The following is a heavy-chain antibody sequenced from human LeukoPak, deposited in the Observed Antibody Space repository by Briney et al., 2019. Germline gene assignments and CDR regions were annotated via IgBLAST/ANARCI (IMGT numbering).Heavy chain of an antibody. D-gene: IGHD3-3*01. Sequence: ASVKVSCKASGYTFTGYYMHWARQAPGQGPEWMGWINPNSGGTNYAQKFQGRVTMTRDTSISTAYMELSRLRSDDTAVYYCARTYYDFWSGYYLYGMDVWGQGTTVTVSS. CDR3: ARTYYDFWSGYYLYGMDV. V-gene: IGHV1-2*02. CDR1: GYTFTGYY. J-gene: IGHJ6*02. CDR2: INPNSGGT.